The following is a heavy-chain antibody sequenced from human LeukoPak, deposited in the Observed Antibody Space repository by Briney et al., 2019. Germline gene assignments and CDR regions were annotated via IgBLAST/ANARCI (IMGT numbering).Heavy chain of an antibody. V-gene: IGHV6-1*01. Sequence: SSQTLSLTCAISGDSVSSNSATWTWIRQSPSRGLEWLGRTYYRSKWYNDYAQSVKSRITFSPDTSKNQFSLHLNSVTPADTAVYYCAREGLTGGTAVTRLGYFDYWGQGTLVSVSS. CDR2: TYYRSKWYN. CDR1: GDSVSSNSAT. CDR3: AREGLTGGTAVTRLGYFDY. J-gene: IGHJ4*02. D-gene: IGHD4-17*01.